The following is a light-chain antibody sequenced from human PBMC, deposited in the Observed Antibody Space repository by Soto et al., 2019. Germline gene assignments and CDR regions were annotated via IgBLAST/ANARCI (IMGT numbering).Light chain of an antibody. Sequence: QSALTQPASVSGSPGQSITISCTGTNSDVGAYNYVSWYQQHPGKAPKVMIYEVSHRPSGVSNRFSGSKSDNTASLTISGLQPEDEADYYCSSYTSTSTTFVFGTGTKVTVL. J-gene: IGLJ1*01. CDR3: SSYTSTSTTFV. CDR2: EVS. V-gene: IGLV2-14*01. CDR1: NSDVGAYNY.